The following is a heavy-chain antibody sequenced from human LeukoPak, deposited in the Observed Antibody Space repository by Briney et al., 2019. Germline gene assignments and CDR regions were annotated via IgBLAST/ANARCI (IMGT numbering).Heavy chain of an antibody. Sequence: PSETLSLTCTVSGGSISSYYWSWVRQAPGKGLEWVANIKQDGSEKYYVDSVKGRFTISRDNAKNSLYLQMNSLRAEDTAVYYCARMAPMAAAGPYFDYWGQGTLVTVSS. D-gene: IGHD6-13*01. V-gene: IGHV3-7*01. J-gene: IGHJ4*02. CDR2: IKQDGSEK. CDR3: ARMAPMAAAGPYFDY. CDR1: GGSISSYY.